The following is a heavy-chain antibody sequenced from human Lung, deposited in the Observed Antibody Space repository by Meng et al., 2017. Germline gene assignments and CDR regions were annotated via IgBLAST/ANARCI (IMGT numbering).Heavy chain of an antibody. V-gene: IGHV1-3*04. CDR3: ASHPRELPS. Sequence: QVQLWQSGAEVKKPGASVKVSCKASGYTFTSYPIYWVRQAPGQRPEWMGWINTGNGAAKYSQKFQGRVTMTRDTSASTAYMELSSLTSEDTATYYCASHPRELPSWGQGTLVTVSS. CDR1: GYTFTSYP. J-gene: IGHJ4*02. D-gene: IGHD1-26*01. CDR2: INTGNGAA.